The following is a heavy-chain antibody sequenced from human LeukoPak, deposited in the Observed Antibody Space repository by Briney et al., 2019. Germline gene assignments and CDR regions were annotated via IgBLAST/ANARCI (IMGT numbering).Heavy chain of an antibody. Sequence: VASVKVSCKASGYTFTGYYMHWVRQAPGQGLEWMGWINPNSGGTNYAQKFQGRVTMTRDTSISTAYMELSRLRSDDTAVYYCARVRSVVVTIYGMDVWGQGTTVTVSS. CDR1: GYTFTGYY. CDR3: ARVRSVVVTIYGMDV. J-gene: IGHJ6*02. CDR2: INPNSGGT. V-gene: IGHV1-2*02. D-gene: IGHD3-22*01.